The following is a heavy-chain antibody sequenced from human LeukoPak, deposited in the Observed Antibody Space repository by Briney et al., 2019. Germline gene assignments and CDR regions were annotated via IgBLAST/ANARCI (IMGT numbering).Heavy chain of an antibody. CDR3: ARRGDCSSTSCYDRNSFDY. D-gene: IGHD2-2*01. V-gene: IGHV4-34*01. CDR2: INHSGST. J-gene: IGHJ4*02. Sequence: SEALSLTCAVYGGSFSGYYWSWIRQPPGKGLEWIGEINHSGSTNYNPSLKSRVTISVDTSKNQFSLKLSSVTAADTAVYYCARRGDCSSTSCYDRNSFDYWGQGTLVTVSS. CDR1: GGSFSGYY.